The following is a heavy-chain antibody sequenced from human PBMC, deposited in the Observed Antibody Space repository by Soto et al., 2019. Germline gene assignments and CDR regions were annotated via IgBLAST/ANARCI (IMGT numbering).Heavy chain of an antibody. CDR2: ISASSSYI. CDR3: ARGAIVATSLTPFDF. J-gene: IGHJ4*02. Sequence: EVQLVESGGGLVKPGGSLRLSCAASGFTFSSYSMNWVRQAPGKGLEWVSSISASSSYIYYADSVKGRFTVSRDNAKNSLELQINSRRDEDTAVYYCARGAIVATSLTPFDFWGQGTLVIVSS. V-gene: IGHV3-21*01. D-gene: IGHD5-12*01. CDR1: GFTFSSYS.